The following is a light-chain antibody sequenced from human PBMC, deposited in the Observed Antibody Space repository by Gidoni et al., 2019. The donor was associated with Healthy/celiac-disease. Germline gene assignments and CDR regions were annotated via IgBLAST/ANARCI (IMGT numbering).Light chain of an antibody. J-gene: IGKJ4*01. CDR1: QSLLHSDGKTY. V-gene: IGKV2D-29*01. CDR3: MQSIQLPLT. Sequence: LVMTPPPLSLSVTSGQPAAISCQSSQSLLHSDGKTYLYWYLQKPGQPPQLLIYEVSNLFSGVPDRFSGSGSGTDVTLNISRMEAEDVGIYYCMQSIQLPLTFGGGTKVEIK. CDR2: EVS.